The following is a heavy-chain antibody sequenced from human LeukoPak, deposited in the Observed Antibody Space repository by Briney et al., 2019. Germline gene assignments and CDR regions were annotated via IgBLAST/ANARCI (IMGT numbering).Heavy chain of an antibody. CDR2: IYSSGST. J-gene: IGHJ4*02. CDR3: ARHRYTSSSSYFEF. Sequence: SETLSLTCTVSGSSISGYYWTWIRRPPGKGLEWIGYIYSSGSTNYSPSLKSRVTISVDTSKNQFSLRLSSVTAADTAVYYCARHRYTSSSSYFEFWGQGTLVTLSS. CDR1: GSSISGYY. D-gene: IGHD6-6*01. V-gene: IGHV4-59*08.